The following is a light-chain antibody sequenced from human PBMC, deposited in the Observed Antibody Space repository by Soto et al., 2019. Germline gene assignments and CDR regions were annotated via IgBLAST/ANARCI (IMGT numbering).Light chain of an antibody. V-gene: IGKV3-20*01. Sequence: ELVLTQSPATLSLSPGERATLSCRASQIISSTYLAWYQQKPGQAPRLLIYGASSRATGIPDRFSGGGSGTDFTLTISRLEPEDFAVYYCQQYGSSPWTFGQGTKVEIK. J-gene: IGKJ1*01. CDR3: QQYGSSPWT. CDR1: QIISSTY. CDR2: GAS.